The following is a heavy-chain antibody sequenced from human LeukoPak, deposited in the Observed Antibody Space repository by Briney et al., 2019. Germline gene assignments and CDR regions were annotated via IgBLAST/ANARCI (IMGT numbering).Heavy chain of an antibody. Sequence: ASVKVSCKASGYIFTSYSICWVRQAPGQGLEWMGWISAYNGDTNYVQKFQGRVTMTTDTSTSTAYMELKSLRSDDTAVYYCAREEGAPIAAANIWGLGTKVTVSS. CDR3: AREEGAPIAAANI. CDR2: ISAYNGDT. CDR1: GYIFTSYS. V-gene: IGHV1-18*01. J-gene: IGHJ3*02. D-gene: IGHD6-13*01.